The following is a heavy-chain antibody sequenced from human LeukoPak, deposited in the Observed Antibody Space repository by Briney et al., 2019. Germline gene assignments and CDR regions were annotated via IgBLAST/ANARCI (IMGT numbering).Heavy chain of an antibody. Sequence: ASVKVSCKASGYTFTSYDINWVRQATGQGLEWMGWISAYNGNTNYAQKLQGRVTMTTDTSTSTAYMELRSLRSGDTAVYYCAREERITIFGVVNLPFDYWGQGTLVTVSS. CDR2: ISAYNGNT. CDR1: GYTFTSYD. D-gene: IGHD3-3*01. V-gene: IGHV1-18*01. CDR3: AREERITIFGVVNLPFDY. J-gene: IGHJ4*02.